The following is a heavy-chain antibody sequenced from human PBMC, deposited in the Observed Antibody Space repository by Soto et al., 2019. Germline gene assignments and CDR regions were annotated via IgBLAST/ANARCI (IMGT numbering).Heavy chain of an antibody. V-gene: IGHV3-23*01. Sequence: GGSLRLSCAASGFTFSSYAMSWVRQAPGKGLEWVSAISGSGGSTYYADSVKGRFTISRDNSKNTLYLQMNSLRAEDTAVYYCAKDQGREYDFWSGYPPYYYYGMDVWGQGTTVTAP. J-gene: IGHJ6*02. D-gene: IGHD3-3*01. CDR2: ISGSGGST. CDR1: GFTFSSYA. CDR3: AKDQGREYDFWSGYPPYYYYGMDV.